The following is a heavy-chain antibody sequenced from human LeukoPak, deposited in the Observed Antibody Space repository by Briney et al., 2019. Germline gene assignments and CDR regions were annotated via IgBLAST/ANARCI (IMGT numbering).Heavy chain of an antibody. J-gene: IGHJ4*02. CDR3: ARVVLLWFGELLYGDY. CDR1: GGTFSSYG. D-gene: IGHD3-10*01. CDR2: ISAYNGNT. Sequence: GASVKVSCKASGGTFSSYGISWVRQAPGQGLEWMGWISAYNGNTNYAQKLQGRVTMTTDTSTSTAYMELRSLRSDDTAVYYCARVVLLWFGELLYGDYWGQGTLVTVSS. V-gene: IGHV1-18*01.